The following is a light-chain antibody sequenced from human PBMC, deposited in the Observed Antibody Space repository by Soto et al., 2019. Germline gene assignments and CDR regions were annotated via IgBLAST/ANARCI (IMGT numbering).Light chain of an antibody. J-gene: IGLJ2*01. V-gene: IGLV2-14*01. CDR1: SSDVGGYKF. CDR3: SSYTRSSSVV. Sequence: QSVLTQPASVSGSPGQSITISCTGTSSDVGGYKFVSWYQQHPGKAPKLIIYEVSNRPSGVSNRFSGSKSGNTASLTISGLQAEDEADYYCSSYTRSSSVVFGEGTKLTVL. CDR2: EVS.